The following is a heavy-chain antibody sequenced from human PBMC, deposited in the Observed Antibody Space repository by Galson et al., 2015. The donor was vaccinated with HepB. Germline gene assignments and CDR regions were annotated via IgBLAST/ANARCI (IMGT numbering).Heavy chain of an antibody. D-gene: IGHD6-13*01. CDR3: AKVGSSSWAAFDY. CDR2: ISGSGGST. CDR1: GFTFSSYA. J-gene: IGHJ4*02. Sequence: SLRLSCAASGFTFSSYAMSWVRQAPGKGLEWVSAISGSGGSTYYADSVKGRFTISRDNSKNTLYLQMNSLRAEDTAVYYCAKVGSSSWAAFDYWGQGTLVTVSS. V-gene: IGHV3-23*01.